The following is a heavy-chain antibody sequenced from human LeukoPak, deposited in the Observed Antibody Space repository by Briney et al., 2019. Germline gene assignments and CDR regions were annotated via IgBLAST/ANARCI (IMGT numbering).Heavy chain of an antibody. J-gene: IGHJ6*03. V-gene: IGHV1-2*02. CDR2: INPNSGGT. D-gene: IGHD1-26*01. Sequence: ASVKVSCKASGYTFTDYYMHWVRQAPGQGLEWMGWINPNSGGTNYAQKFQGRVTMTRDTSISTAYMELSRLRSDDTAVYYCAREGAVGATVRYYYYMDVWGKGTTVTVSS. CDR1: GYTFTDYY. CDR3: AREGAVGATVRYYYYMDV.